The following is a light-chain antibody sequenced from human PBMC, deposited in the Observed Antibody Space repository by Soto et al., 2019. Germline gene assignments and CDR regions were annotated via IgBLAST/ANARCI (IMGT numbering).Light chain of an antibody. J-gene: IGLJ2*01. CDR3: SSYAGSNILV. CDR1: SSDVGGYNY. V-gene: IGLV2-8*01. Sequence: QSVLTQPPSASGSLAQSVTISCTGTSSDVGGYNYVSWYQHHPGKAPKLMIYEVSKRPSGVPDRFSGSRSGNTASLTVSGLQADDEAEYYCSSYAGSNILVFGGGTKLTVL. CDR2: EVS.